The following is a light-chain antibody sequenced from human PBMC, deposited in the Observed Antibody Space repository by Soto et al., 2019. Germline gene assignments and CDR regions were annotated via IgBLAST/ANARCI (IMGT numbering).Light chain of an antibody. CDR2: GAS. J-gene: IGKJ2*01. CDR3: QQYGSSPPYT. Sequence: EIVLTQSPGTLSLSPGERATLSCRASQSVSSSYLAWYQQTPGQAPRLLIYGASSRATGILDRFSGSGSGTDFTLTISRLEPEDFAVYYCQQYGSSPPYTFGQGTKLEIK. CDR1: QSVSSSY. V-gene: IGKV3-20*01.